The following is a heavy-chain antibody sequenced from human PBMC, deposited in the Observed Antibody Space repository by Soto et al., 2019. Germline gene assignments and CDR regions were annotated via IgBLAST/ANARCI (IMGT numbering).Heavy chain of an antibody. J-gene: IGHJ4*01. D-gene: IGHD3-22*01. CDR3: EKNQGYYYDSTGYHFDY. CDR1: EFTFSNYA. Sequence: SLRLSCAASEFTFSNYAMSWVRQAPGKGLEWVSAISYGGGTTYYADSVKGRFTISRDNSKNTLYLQMNSLRAEDTAVYYCEKNQGYYYDSTGYHFDYWGQGTLLTVSS. CDR2: ISYGGGTT. V-gene: IGHV3-23*01.